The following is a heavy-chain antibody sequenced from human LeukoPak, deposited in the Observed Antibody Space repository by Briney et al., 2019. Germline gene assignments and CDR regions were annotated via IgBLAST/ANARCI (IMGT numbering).Heavy chain of an antibody. Sequence: SETLSLTCTVSGGSISSYYWSWIRQPAGKGLEWIGRIYTSGSTNYNPSLKSRVTMSVDTSKNQFSLKLSSVTAADTAVYYCARDEGYYDSRTLYWFDPWGQGTLVTVSS. CDR3: ARDEGYYDSRTLYWFDP. J-gene: IGHJ5*02. D-gene: IGHD3-22*01. CDR1: GGSISSYY. V-gene: IGHV4-4*07. CDR2: IYTSGST.